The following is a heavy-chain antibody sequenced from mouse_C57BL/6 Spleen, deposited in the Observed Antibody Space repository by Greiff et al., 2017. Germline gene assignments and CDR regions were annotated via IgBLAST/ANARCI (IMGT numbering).Heavy chain of an antibody. V-gene: IGHV1-15*01. D-gene: IGHD1-1*01. CDR3: TRRGTTVVLEEDYFAY. CDR1: GYTFTDYE. Sequence: VQLQQSGAELVRPGASVTLSCKASGYTFTDYEMHCVKHTPLQGLVWIGAIDPETGGTAYNQKFKGKAILTADKSSSTAYMGLRSLAPEDSAVYYCTRRGTTVVLEEDYFAYWGQGTTLTVSS. CDR2: IDPETGGT. J-gene: IGHJ2*01.